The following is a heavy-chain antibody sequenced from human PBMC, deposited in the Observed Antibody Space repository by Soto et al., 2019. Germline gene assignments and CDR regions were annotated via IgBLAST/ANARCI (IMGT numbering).Heavy chain of an antibody. Sequence: PGVSLRLSCAATGFMFGTYWMSWVRQAPGKGLEWVANIKHDGNEKYYADSVKGRFTVSRDNVKNFLHLQMSSLRGDDTGVYFCVRATLSWGHYYFRGLDVWGQGTTVTVSS. CDR1: GFMFGTYW. J-gene: IGHJ6*02. V-gene: IGHV3-7*01. CDR2: IKHDGNEK. D-gene: IGHD3-22*01. CDR3: VRATLSWGHYYFRGLDV.